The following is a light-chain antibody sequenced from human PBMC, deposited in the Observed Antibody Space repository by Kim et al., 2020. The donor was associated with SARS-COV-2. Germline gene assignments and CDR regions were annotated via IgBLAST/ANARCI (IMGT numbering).Light chain of an antibody. CDR2: KAS. Sequence: EIQMTQSPSTLSASIGDRITITCRASQSISSWLAWYQQKPGKPPKLQIYKASSLESGVPSRFSGSASGTEFTLTISSLQPDDFATYYCQQYNSYPWTFGQGTKVEIK. CDR3: QQYNSYPWT. CDR1: QSISSW. V-gene: IGKV1-5*03. J-gene: IGKJ1*01.